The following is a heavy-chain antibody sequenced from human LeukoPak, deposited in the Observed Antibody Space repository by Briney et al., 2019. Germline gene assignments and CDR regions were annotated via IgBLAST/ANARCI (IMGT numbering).Heavy chain of an antibody. CDR2: ISGSGGST. V-gene: IGHV3-23*01. D-gene: IGHD5-24*01. Sequence: GGSLRLSCAASGFTFSSYAMSWVRQAPGKGLEWVSAISGSGGSTYYADSVRGRFTISRDNSKNTLYLQMSSLRAEDTAVYYCAKQTRDGYNYAVDHWGQGTLVTVSS. CDR3: AKQTRDGYNYAVDH. CDR1: GFTFSSYA. J-gene: IGHJ4*02.